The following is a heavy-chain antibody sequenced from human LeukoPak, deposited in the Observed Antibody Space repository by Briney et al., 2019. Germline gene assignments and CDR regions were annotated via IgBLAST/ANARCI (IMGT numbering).Heavy chain of an antibody. CDR1: GYTFTGYY. CDR3: ATQATSGWHFS. J-gene: IGHJ5*02. Sequence: ASVKDSCKASGYTFTGYYMHWVRQAPGQGPEWMGWINPNSGGTNYAQKFQGRVTMTRDTSLSTVYMELSRLRSDDTAVYYCATQATSGWHFSWGQGTLVTVSS. CDR2: INPNSGGT. D-gene: IGHD6-19*01. V-gene: IGHV1-2*02.